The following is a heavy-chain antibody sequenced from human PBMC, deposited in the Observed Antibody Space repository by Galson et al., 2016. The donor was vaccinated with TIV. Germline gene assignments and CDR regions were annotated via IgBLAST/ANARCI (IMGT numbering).Heavy chain of an antibody. CDR3: AQLVRKCGMTRCYGDHVDY. D-gene: IGHD2-2*01. J-gene: IGHJ4*02. CDR2: MNPNSGNT. Sequence: SVKVSCKASGHTFTSYDMNWVRQAPGQGLEWMGWMNPNSGNTGYQQKYQGRVTMTRDTSVSTADMELTNLRSEDTAVYFCAQLVRKCGMTRCYGDHVDYWGQGTLVTVSS. CDR1: GHTFTSYD. V-gene: IGHV1-8*01.